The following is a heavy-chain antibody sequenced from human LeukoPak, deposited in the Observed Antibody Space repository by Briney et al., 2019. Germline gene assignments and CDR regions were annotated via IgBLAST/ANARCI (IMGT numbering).Heavy chain of an antibody. D-gene: IGHD6-19*01. CDR2: ISTSSSYI. J-gene: IGHJ3*02. CDR1: GFTFSSYS. V-gene: IGHV3-21*01. Sequence: GGSLRLSCAASGFTFSSYSMNWVRQAPGKGLEWVSSISTSSSYINYADSVKGRFTISRDNAKKSLYLQMNSLRADDTALYYCARGASVVPGIDNAFDIWGQGTMVTVSS. CDR3: ARGASVVPGIDNAFDI.